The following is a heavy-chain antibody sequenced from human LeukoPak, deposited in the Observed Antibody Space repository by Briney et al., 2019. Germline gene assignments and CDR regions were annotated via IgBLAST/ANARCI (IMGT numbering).Heavy chain of an antibody. CDR3: ARGVAGVYFYYYMDV. CDR2: INPNNGDT. CDR1: GYTFTGYY. J-gene: IGHJ6*03. V-gene: IGHV1-2*02. D-gene: IGHD1-14*01. Sequence: ASVKVSCKASGYTFTGYYMHWVRQAPGQGLEWMGWINPNNGDTHYAQKFQDTVNMTRDTSISTAYMELSSLRSDDTAVYYCARGVAGVYFYYYMDVWGKGTTVTVSS.